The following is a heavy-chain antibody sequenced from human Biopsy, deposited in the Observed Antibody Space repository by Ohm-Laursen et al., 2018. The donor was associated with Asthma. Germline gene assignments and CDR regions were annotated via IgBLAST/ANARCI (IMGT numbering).Heavy chain of an antibody. CDR1: GFSFSDYY. J-gene: IGHJ4*02. D-gene: IGHD6-13*01. CDR2: ISSRGNNL. Sequence: SLRLSCSASGFSFSDYYMMWIRQAPGKGLEWVAYISSRGNNLYYADSVKGRFTISRDNPKKSVYLQLDSLRVEDTAVYYCARGYSTSWYFGYWGQGTVVTVSS. V-gene: IGHV3-11*01. CDR3: ARGYSTSWYFGY.